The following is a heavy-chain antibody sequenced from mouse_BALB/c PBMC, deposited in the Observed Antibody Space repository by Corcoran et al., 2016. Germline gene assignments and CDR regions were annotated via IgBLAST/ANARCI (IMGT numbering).Heavy chain of an antibody. Sequence: QIQLVQSGPELKKHGETVKITCKASGYTFTNYGMNWVKQAPGNGLKWKGWINTYTGEPTYADDFKGRFAFSLETSASTAYLQINNLKNEETATDFSARTLPYDDVYAYWGQGTLVTVSA. D-gene: IGHD2-12*01. J-gene: IGHJ3*01. CDR1: GYTFTNYG. V-gene: IGHV9-3-1*01. CDR3: ARTLPYDDVYAY. CDR2: INTYTGEP.